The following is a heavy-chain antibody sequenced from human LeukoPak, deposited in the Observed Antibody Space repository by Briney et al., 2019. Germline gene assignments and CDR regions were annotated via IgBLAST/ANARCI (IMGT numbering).Heavy chain of an antibody. J-gene: IGHJ5*02. V-gene: IGHV3-48*03. Sequence: PGGSLRLSCAASGFSFSSYAVSWVRQAPGKGLEWVSYISSGDTTIYYADSVKGRFTISRDNAKNSLYLQMNSLRAEDTALYYCARGTGGSAWGQGTLVTVSS. CDR3: ARGTGGSA. CDR1: GFSFSSYA. CDR2: ISSGDTTI. D-gene: IGHD2-15*01.